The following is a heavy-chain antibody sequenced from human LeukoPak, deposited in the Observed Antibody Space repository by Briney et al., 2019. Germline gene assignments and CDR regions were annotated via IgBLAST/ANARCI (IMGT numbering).Heavy chain of an antibody. Sequence: PSQTLSLTCTVSGGSISSGDYYWSWIRQPPGKGLEWIGYIYYSGSTYYNPSLKSRVTISLDTSKNQFSLKLNSVTAADTAMYYCARGRATAFNYWGQGTLVTVSS. V-gene: IGHV4-30-4*01. CDR3: ARGRATAFNY. CDR2: IYYSGST. J-gene: IGHJ4*02. D-gene: IGHD1-26*01. CDR1: GGSISSGDYY.